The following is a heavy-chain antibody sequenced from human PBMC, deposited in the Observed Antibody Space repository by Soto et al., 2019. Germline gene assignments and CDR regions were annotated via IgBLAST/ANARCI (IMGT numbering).Heavy chain of an antibody. CDR1: GFTFSSYG. CDR2: IWYDGSNK. V-gene: IGHV3-33*01. CDR3: AREGDHYDILTGYSPYNWFDP. Sequence: GGSLRLSCAASGFTFSSYGMHWVRQAPGKGLEWVAVIWYDGSNKYYADSVKGRFTISRDNSKNTLYLQMNSLRAEDTAVYYCAREGDHYDILTGYSPYNWFDPWGQGTLVTVSS. D-gene: IGHD3-9*01. J-gene: IGHJ5*02.